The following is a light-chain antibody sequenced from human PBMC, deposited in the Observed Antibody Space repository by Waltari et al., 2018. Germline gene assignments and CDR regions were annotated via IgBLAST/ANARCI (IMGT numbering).Light chain of an antibody. CDR1: QGVHDN. CDR3: QQYNRWPPLT. CDR2: GTS. Sequence: ETVMMQSPATLSVSPGERVTHSCRASQGVHDNLAWYQQNPGQAPRLLIYGTSTRATGIPARFRGTGSGTDFTLTITRLQSEDSALYYCQQYNRWPPLTFGGGTKVEIK. V-gene: IGKV3-15*01. J-gene: IGKJ4*01.